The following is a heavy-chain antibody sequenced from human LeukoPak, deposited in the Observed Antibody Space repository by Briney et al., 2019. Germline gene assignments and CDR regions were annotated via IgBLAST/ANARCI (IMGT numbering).Heavy chain of an antibody. Sequence: GGSLRLSCAASGFTFSSYGMHWVRQAPGKGLEWVAVISYDGSNKYYADSVKGPFTISRDNSKNTLYLQMNSLRAEDTAVYYCAKDIAARPTVDYGMDVWGQGTTVTVSS. J-gene: IGHJ6*02. CDR1: GFTFSSYG. CDR2: ISYDGSNK. V-gene: IGHV3-30*18. CDR3: AKDIAARPTVDYGMDV. D-gene: IGHD6-6*01.